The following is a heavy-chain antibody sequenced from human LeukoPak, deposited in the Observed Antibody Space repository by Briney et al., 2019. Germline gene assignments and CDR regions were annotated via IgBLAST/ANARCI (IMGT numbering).Heavy chain of an antibody. J-gene: IGHJ5*02. CDR3: AKAAVLRFLEWPPWSFGFDP. CDR2: ISGSGGST. Sequence: ASVKVSCKASGFTFSSYAMSWVRQAPGKGLEWVSAISGSGGSTYYADSVKGRFTISRDNSKNTLYLQMNSLRAEDTAVYYCAKAAVLRFLEWPPWSFGFDPWGQGTLVTVSS. D-gene: IGHD3-3*01. V-gene: IGHV3-23*01. CDR1: GFTFSSYA.